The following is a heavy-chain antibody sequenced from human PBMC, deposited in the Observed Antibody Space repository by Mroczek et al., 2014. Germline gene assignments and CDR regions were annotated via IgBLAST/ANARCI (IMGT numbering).Heavy chain of an antibody. Sequence: ESGGGLVKPGGSLRLSCAASGFTFSNAWMSWVRQAPGKGLEWVGRIKSKTDGGTTDYAAPVKGRFTISRDDSKNTLYLQMNSLKTEDTAVYYCTTGATVTPSNDAFDIWGQGTMVTVSS. V-gene: IGHV3-15*01. CDR3: TTGATVTPSNDAFDI. D-gene: IGHD4-17*01. J-gene: IGHJ3*02. CDR1: GFTFSNAW. CDR2: IKSKTDGGTT.